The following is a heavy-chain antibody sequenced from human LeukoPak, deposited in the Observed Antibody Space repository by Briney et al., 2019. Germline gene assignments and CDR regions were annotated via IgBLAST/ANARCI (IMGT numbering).Heavy chain of an antibody. J-gene: IGHJ4*02. D-gene: IGHD3-16*01. CDR3: ARDTAGIGVDY. Sequence: GGSLRLSCAASGFTFSSYWMHWVRQAPGKGPVWVSRINSDGSTTNYADSVKGRFTISRDNAKNTLYLQMNGLRAEDTAVYHCARDTAGIGVDYWGQGTLVTVSS. V-gene: IGHV3-74*01. CDR1: GFTFSSYW. CDR2: INSDGSTT.